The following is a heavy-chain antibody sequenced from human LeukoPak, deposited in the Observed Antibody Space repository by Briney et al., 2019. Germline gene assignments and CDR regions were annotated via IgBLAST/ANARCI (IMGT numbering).Heavy chain of an antibody. CDR1: GFTSSNAW. CDR2: IKSKTDGGTT. CDR3: TTERWYFDY. V-gene: IGHV3-15*01. D-gene: IGHD2-15*01. J-gene: IGHJ4*02. Sequence: GGSLRLSRAASGFTSSNAWMSWVRQAPGKGLKWVGRIKSKTDGGTTDHAAPVKGRFTISRDDSKNTLYLQMNSLKTEDTAVYYCTTERWYFDYWGQGTLVTVSS.